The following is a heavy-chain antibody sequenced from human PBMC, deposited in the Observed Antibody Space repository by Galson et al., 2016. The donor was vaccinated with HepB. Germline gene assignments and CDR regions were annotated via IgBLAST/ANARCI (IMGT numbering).Heavy chain of an antibody. V-gene: IGHV4-34*01. CDR3: ARGLRFSMIRTSTSKKIDYHYCMDV. J-gene: IGHJ6*02. CDR1: GGSFSDFY. Sequence: SETLSLTCDVHGGSFSDFYWTWIRQPPGKGLEWIGVINHRGSTNYNPSLESRLIMSVDTSKNQFSLKLRSVTATDTAIYYCARGLRFSMIRTSTSKKIDYHYCMDVWGQGTTVTVSS. CDR2: INHRGST. D-gene: IGHD3-10*01.